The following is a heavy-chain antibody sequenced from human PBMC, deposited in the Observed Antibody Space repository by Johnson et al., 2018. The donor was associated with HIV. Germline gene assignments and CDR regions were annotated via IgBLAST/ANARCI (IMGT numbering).Heavy chain of an antibody. CDR3: ARALSMGAEEDI. CDR2: IYSGGST. D-gene: IGHD2-8*01. V-gene: IGHV3-66*01. CDR1: GFTFSRNA. J-gene: IGHJ3*02. Sequence: EVQVVESGGDLVQPGGSLRLSCAASGFTFSRNAMHWVRQAPGKGLEWVSVIYSGGSTYYADSVKGRFTISRDNSKNTLYLQMNSLRAEDTAVYYCARALSMGAEEDIWGQGTMVTVSS.